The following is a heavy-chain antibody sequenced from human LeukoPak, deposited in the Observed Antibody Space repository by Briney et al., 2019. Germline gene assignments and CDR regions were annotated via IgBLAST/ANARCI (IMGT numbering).Heavy chain of an antibody. CDR2: IGNTET. CDR1: GFPFETNA. D-gene: IGHD5-18*01. Sequence: GGSLRLSCATSGFPFETNAMSWIRQAPGKGLEWVATIGNTETFYADSVTGRFTISRDNSKNTVNLQTNRLRVEDTAIYYCAKDWIQFNRVFDCFDSWGQGTLVTVSS. CDR3: AKDWIQFNRVFDCFDS. J-gene: IGHJ4*02. V-gene: IGHV3-23*01.